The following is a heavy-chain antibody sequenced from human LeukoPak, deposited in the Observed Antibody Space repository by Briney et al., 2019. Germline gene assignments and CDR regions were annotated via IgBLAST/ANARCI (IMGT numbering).Heavy chain of an antibody. CDR1: GFTFSSYW. CDR2: TNSDGSST. D-gene: IGHD6-6*01. J-gene: IGHJ6*02. V-gene: IGHV3-74*01. CDR3: ARVGIAARPDLQYGMDV. Sequence: GGSLRLSCAASGFTFSSYWMHWVRQAPGKGLVWVSRTNSDGSSTSYADSVKGRFTISRDNAKNTLYLQMNSLRAEDTAVYYCARVGIAARPDLQYGMDVWGQGTTVTVSS.